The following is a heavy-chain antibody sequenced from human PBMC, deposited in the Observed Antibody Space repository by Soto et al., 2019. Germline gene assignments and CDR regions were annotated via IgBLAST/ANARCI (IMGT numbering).Heavy chain of an antibody. CDR2: INPSGTPS. V-gene: IGHV1-46*01. Sequence: VKVSCKASGFIFTNLFMHWGRQAPGQGPEWMGVINPSGTPSSIAQKFQDRFSMTRETSTSTVYMQMNSLRAEDTAVYYCARDGWTAALFFDYWGQGTLVTVSS. D-gene: IGHD2-15*01. CDR3: ARDGWTAALFFDY. J-gene: IGHJ4*02. CDR1: GFIFTNLF.